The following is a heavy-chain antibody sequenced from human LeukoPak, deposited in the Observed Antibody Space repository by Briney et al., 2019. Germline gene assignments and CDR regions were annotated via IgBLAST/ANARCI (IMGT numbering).Heavy chain of an antibody. J-gene: IGHJ6*03. Sequence: SVKVSCKASGGAFSSYAVSWVRQAPGQGLEWMGGIIPIFGTANYAQKFQGRVTITTDESTSTAYMELSSLRSEDTAVYYCARGYDFWSGFPHYYYYYYMDVWGKGTTVTVSS. D-gene: IGHD3-3*01. V-gene: IGHV1-69*05. CDR1: GGAFSSYA. CDR2: IIPIFGTA. CDR3: ARGYDFWSGFPHYYYYYYMDV.